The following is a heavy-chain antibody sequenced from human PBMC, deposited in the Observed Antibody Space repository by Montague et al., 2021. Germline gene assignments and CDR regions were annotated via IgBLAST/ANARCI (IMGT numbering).Heavy chain of an antibody. V-gene: IGHV4-31*03. CDR1: GGSISSGGYY. CDR3: ARAEDYYGSGSYLGFDY. Sequence: TLSLTCTVSGGSISSGGYYWSWIRQLPGKGLEWIGYTFYSGNTYYNPSLKSRVTISVDTSKNQFSLKLSPATAADTAVYYCARAEDYYGSGSYLGFDYWGQGTLVTVSS. CDR2: TFYSGNT. J-gene: IGHJ4*02. D-gene: IGHD3-10*01.